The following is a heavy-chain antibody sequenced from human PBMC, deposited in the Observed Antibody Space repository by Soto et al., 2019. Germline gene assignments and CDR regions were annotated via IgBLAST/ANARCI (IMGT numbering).Heavy chain of an antibody. J-gene: IGHJ4*02. Sequence: QVQLVQSGAEVKKPGSSVKVSCKASGGTFSSYTISWVRQAPGQGLVWMGRIIPILGIANYAQKFQGRVTITADKSTSTAYMELSSLRSEDTAVYYCAAEYGGNSAWGQGTLVTVSS. CDR2: IIPILGIA. CDR3: AAEYGGNSA. D-gene: IGHD2-21*02. CDR1: GGTFSSYT. V-gene: IGHV1-69*02.